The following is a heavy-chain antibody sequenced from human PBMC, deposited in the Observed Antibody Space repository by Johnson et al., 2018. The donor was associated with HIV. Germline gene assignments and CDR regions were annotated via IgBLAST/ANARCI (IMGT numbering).Heavy chain of an antibody. Sequence: QEQLVESGGGVVQPGRSLRLSCAASGFSFSSYGIHWVRQAPGQGLEWVAIISYDGNNIYYADSVKGRFTISRDNSKNTLYLQMNSLRAEDTAVYYCARRKRAAAGREAFDIWGQGTMVTASS. J-gene: IGHJ3*02. D-gene: IGHD6-13*01. CDR1: GFSFSSYG. CDR2: ISYDGNNI. V-gene: IGHV3-30*03. CDR3: ARRKRAAAGREAFDI.